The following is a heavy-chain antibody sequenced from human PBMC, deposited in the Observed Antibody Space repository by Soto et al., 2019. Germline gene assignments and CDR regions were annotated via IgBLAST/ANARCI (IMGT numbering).Heavy chain of an antibody. V-gene: IGHV4-31*03. D-gene: IGHD2-21*01. CDR3: ARGGGNTVIDDPFDI. CDR1: GGSISSGSYY. CDR2: IYYTGST. Sequence: KTSETLSLTCTVSGGSISSGSYYWSWIRQHPGKGLEWIGCIYYTGSTYYNSSLKSRVTISLDTSKNQVSLRLSSVTAADTAVYYCARGGGNTVIDDPFDIWGQGTMVT. J-gene: IGHJ3*02.